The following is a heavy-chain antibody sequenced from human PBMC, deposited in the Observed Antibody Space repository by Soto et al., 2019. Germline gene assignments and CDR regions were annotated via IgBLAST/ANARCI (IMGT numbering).Heavy chain of an antibody. D-gene: IGHD3-10*01. CDR3: ARDMGFGLSDY. CDR2: INAGNGNT. J-gene: IGHJ4*02. Sequence: ASVKGSRQASGYTFTHYPMHWVRQAPGQRLAWMGWINAGNGNTKYSQKFQGRVTITRDTSASTAYMELSSLRSEDTAVYYCARDMGFGLSDYWGQGTLVTVSS. V-gene: IGHV1-3*01. CDR1: GYTFTHYP.